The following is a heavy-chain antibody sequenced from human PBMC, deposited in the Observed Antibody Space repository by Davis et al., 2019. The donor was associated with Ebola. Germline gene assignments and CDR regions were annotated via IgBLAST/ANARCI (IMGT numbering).Heavy chain of an antibody. CDR3: AREKSRVVTAYWYFDL. CDR1: GFTFSSYG. D-gene: IGHD2-21*02. CDR2: ISYDGSNK. J-gene: IGHJ2*01. Sequence: GGSLRLSCAASGFTFSSYGMHWVRQAPGKGLEWVAVISYDGSNKYYADSVKGRFTISRDNSKNTLYLQMNSLRAEDTAVYYCAREKSRVVTAYWYFDLWGRGTLVTVSS. V-gene: IGHV3-30*03.